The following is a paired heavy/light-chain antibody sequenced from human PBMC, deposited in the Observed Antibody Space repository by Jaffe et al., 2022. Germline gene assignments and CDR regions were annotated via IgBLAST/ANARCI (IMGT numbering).Heavy chain of an antibody. Sequence: QVQLQESGPGLVKPSGTLSLTCAVSGGSISSSNWWSWVRQPPGKGLEWIGEIYHSGSTNYNPSLKSRVTISVDKSKNQFSLKLSSVTAADTAVYYCAREALEGGGIAAAGTNAFDIWGQGTMVTVSS. CDR3: AREALEGGGIAAAGTNAFDI. D-gene: IGHD6-13*01. CDR1: GGSISSSNW. J-gene: IGHJ3*02. V-gene: IGHV4-4*02. CDR2: IYHSGST.
Light chain of an antibody. V-gene: IGKV3-11*01. J-gene: IGKJ2*01. Sequence: EIVLTQSPATLSLSPGERATLSCRASQSVSSYLAWYQQKPGQAPRLLIYDASNRATGIPARFSGSGSGTDFTLTISSLEPEDFAVYYCQQRSNWPPTYTFGQGTKLEIK. CDR3: QQRSNWPPTYT. CDR1: QSVSSY. CDR2: DAS.